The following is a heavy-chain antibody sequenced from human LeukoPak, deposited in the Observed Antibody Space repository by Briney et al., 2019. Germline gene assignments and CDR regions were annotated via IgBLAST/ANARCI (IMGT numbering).Heavy chain of an antibody. CDR1: GYTFTSYG. CDR2: ISAYNGNT. D-gene: IGHD1-20*01. V-gene: IGHV1-18*01. J-gene: IGHJ4*02. Sequence: GASVKVSCKASGYTFTSYGISWVRQAPGQGLEWMGWISAYNGNTNYAQKLQGRDTMTTDTSTSTAYMELRSLRSDDTAVYYCASDKEYNWNLPGDYWGQGTLVTVSS. CDR3: ASDKEYNWNLPGDY.